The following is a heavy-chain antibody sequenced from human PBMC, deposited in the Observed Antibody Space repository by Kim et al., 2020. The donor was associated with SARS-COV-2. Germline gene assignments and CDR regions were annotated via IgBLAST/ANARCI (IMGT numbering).Heavy chain of an antibody. J-gene: IGHJ4*02. CDR1: GYSFTSYW. Sequence: GESLKISCKGSGYSFTSYWIGWVRQMPGKGLEWMGIIYPGDSDTRYSPSFQGQVTISADKSISTAYLQWSSLKASDTAMYYCARHFDWDEEGYYFDYWGQGTLVTVSS. CDR2: IYPGDSDT. CDR3: ARHFDWDEEGYYFDY. D-gene: IGHD3-9*01. V-gene: IGHV5-51*01.